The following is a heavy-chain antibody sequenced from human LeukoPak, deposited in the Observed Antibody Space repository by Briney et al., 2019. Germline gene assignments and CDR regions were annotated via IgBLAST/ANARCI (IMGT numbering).Heavy chain of an antibody. CDR2: ISSSGSTI. Sequence: PGGSLRLSCAASGFTFSDYYMSWIRQAPGKGLEWVSYISSSGSTIYYADSVKGRFTISRDNAKNSLYLQMNSLRAEDTAVYYCATHSMVRGVVTYYFDYWGQGTLVTVSS. CDR1: GFTFSDYY. D-gene: IGHD3-10*01. V-gene: IGHV3-11*01. CDR3: ATHSMVRGVVTYYFDY. J-gene: IGHJ4*02.